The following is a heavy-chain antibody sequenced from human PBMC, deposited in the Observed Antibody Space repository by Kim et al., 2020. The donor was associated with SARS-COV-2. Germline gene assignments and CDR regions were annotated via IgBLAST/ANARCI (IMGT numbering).Heavy chain of an antibody. CDR1: GGTFSSYA. J-gene: IGHJ6*02. V-gene: IGHV1-69*13. CDR2: IIPIFGTA. Sequence: SVKVSCKASGGTFSSYAISWVRQAPGQGLEWMGGIIPIFGTANYAQKFQGRVTITADESTSTAYMELSSLRSEDTAVYYCASGESDSSSWYRIIVSRSLYYYYGMDVWGQGTTVTVSS. CDR3: ASGESDSSSWYRIIVSRSLYYYYGMDV. D-gene: IGHD6-13*01.